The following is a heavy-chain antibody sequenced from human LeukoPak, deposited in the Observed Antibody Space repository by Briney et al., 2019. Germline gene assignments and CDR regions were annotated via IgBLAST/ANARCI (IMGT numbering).Heavy chain of an antibody. Sequence: SVKVSCKASGGTFSSYAISWVRQAPGQGLEWMGGIIPIFGTANYAQKFQGRVTITADESTSTAYMELSSLRSEDTAVYYCARATNHGLTIFNYFDYWGQGTLVTVSS. D-gene: IGHD3-9*01. J-gene: IGHJ4*02. CDR2: IIPIFGTA. CDR1: GGTFSSYA. V-gene: IGHV1-69*13. CDR3: ARATNHGLTIFNYFDY.